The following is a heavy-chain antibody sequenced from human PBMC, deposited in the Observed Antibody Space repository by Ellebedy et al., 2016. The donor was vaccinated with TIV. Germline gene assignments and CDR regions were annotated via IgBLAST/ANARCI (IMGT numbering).Heavy chain of an antibody. CDR2: ISSSSTI. Sequence: GGSLRLSXAASGFTFSTYSMNWVRQAPGKGLEWVSYISSSSTIYYADSAKGRFTISRDNAKSSLYLQMNSLRDEDTAVYYCARDRGGGSCTDWGQGTLVTVSS. D-gene: IGHD2-15*01. J-gene: IGHJ4*02. CDR3: ARDRGGGSCTD. V-gene: IGHV3-48*02. CDR1: GFTFSTYS.